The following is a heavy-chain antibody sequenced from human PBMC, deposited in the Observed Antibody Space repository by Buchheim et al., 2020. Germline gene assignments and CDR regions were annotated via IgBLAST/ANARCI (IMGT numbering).Heavy chain of an antibody. V-gene: IGHV1-46*01. CDR2: INSSGGIA. J-gene: IGHJ4*02. CDR3: ARGYSYGSSYFDY. D-gene: IGHD5-12*01. Sequence: QVQLVQSGAEVKKPGASVKVSCKASGYTFSTYYMHWVRQAPGQGPEWMGLINSSGGIASYAQKFQGRVTMTRDTSTRVVYMEVSSLRTEDTAVYYCARGYSYGSSYFDYWGQGTL. CDR1: GYTFSTYY.